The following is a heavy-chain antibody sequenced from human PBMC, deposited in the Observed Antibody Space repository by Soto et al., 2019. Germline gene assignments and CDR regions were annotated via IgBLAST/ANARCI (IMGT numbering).Heavy chain of an antibody. CDR3: DGNGYLGRH. V-gene: IGHV6-1*01. J-gene: IGHJ4*02. D-gene: IGHD5-18*01. Sequence: LQTLSLTCVISVDSVSSNSAAWNWIRQSPSRGLEWLGRTYYRSKWYNDYAVSVKSRITINPDTSKNQFSLQLNSVTPEDTAVYYYDGNGYLGRHWGQGTLVTVSS. CDR1: VDSVSSNSAA. CDR2: TYYRSKWYN.